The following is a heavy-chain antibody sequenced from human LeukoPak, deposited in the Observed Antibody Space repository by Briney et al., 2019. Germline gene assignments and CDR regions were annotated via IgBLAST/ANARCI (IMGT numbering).Heavy chain of an antibody. CDR3: ARDRFAIFGVVIQSDY. Sequence: GGSLRLSCAASGFTFRSYWMSWVRQAPGKGLEWVANIKQDGSEKYYVDSVKGRFTISRDNAKNSLYLQMNSLRAEDTAVYYCARDRFAIFGVVIQSDYWGQGTLVTVSS. D-gene: IGHD3-3*01. CDR2: IKQDGSEK. J-gene: IGHJ4*02. CDR1: GFTFRSYW. V-gene: IGHV3-7*01.